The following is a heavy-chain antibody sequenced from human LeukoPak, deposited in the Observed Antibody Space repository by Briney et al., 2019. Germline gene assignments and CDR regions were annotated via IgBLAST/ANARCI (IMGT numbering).Heavy chain of an antibody. J-gene: IGHJ4*02. CDR2: ISSSSSTI. V-gene: IGHV3-48*01. CDR1: GFTFSSYS. D-gene: IGHD3-10*01. Sequence: GGSLRLSCAASGFTFSSYSMNWVRQAPGKGLEWVSYISSSSSTIYYADSVKGRFTISRDNAKNSLYLQMNSLRAEDTAVYYCARQTYDSDVDYWGQGTLVTVSS. CDR3: ARQTYDSDVDY.